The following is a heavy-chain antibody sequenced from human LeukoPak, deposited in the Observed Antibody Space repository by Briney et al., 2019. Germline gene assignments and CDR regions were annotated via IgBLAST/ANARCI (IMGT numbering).Heavy chain of an antibody. CDR1: GFTFSSYS. CDR3: ARVGLSYGGPDG. D-gene: IGHD4-23*01. V-gene: IGHV3-21*01. J-gene: IGHJ4*02. CDR2: ISSSSSYI. Sequence: GGSLRLSCAASGFTFSSYSMNWVRQAPGKGLEWVSSISSSSSYIYYTDSVKGRFTISRDNAKNSLYLQMNSLRAEDTAVYYCARVGLSYGGPDGWGQGTLVTVSS.